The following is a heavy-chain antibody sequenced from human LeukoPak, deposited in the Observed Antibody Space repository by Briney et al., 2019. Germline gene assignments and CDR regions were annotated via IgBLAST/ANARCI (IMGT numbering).Heavy chain of an antibody. D-gene: IGHD3-10*02. CDR2: ISYDGSDK. CDR1: GFTFNDYG. CDR3: AKVAATLFGFYDF. V-gene: IGHV3-30*18. Sequence: GRSVRLSCAASGFTFNDYGMHWVRQAPGKGLEWVAVISYDGSDKYYADSVKGRFTISRDNSKNTLYLQVNSLRTEDTAVYYCAKVAATLFGFYDFWGQGTLVTVSS. J-gene: IGHJ4*02.